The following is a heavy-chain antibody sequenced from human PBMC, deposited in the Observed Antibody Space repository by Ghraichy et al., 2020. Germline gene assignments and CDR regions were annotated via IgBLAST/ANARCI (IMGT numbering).Heavy chain of an antibody. CDR3: ARAIHYDPWTGYSGMDV. J-gene: IGHJ6*02. CDR2: IYYSGST. V-gene: IGHV4-59*01. Sequence: SETLSLTCTVSGGSISSYYWSWIRQPPGKGLEWIGFIYYSGSTNYSPSLKSRLTISVDTSKNQFSLTLSSVTAADTAVYYCARAIHYDPWTGYSGMDVWGQGTTVTVSS. D-gene: IGHD3-3*01. CDR1: GGSISSYY.